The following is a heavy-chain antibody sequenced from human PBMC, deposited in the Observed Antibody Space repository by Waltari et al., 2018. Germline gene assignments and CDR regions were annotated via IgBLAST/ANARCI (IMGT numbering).Heavy chain of an antibody. Sequence: QVQLHQWGAGQLKPSETLSLTCAVSGESFLGYFWSWIRQAPGKGLEWLGSIHYSGSTNYNPTIESRLSLSVDTTKKRFSLSLTSVTAADAALYFCARYGEVPASYFFDYWGQGTLVTVSS. CDR1: GESFLGYF. V-gene: IGHV4-34*01. CDR3: ARYGEVPASYFFDY. CDR2: IHYSGST. J-gene: IGHJ4*01. D-gene: IGHD2-21*01.